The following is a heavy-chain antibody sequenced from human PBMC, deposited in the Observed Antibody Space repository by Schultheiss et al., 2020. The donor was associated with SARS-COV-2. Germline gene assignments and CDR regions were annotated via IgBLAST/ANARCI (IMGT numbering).Heavy chain of an antibody. D-gene: IGHD3-3*01. CDR1: GGSISSYY. Sequence: SETLSLTCTVSGGSISSYYWSWIRQPPGKGLEWIGYIYYSGSTNYNPSLKSRVTISVDTSKNQFSLKLSSVTAADTAVYYCASSTIFGVVIRPDYYYYGMDVWGQGTTVTVSS. V-gene: IGHV4-59*12. J-gene: IGHJ6*02. CDR3: ASSTIFGVVIRPDYYYYGMDV. CDR2: IYYSGST.